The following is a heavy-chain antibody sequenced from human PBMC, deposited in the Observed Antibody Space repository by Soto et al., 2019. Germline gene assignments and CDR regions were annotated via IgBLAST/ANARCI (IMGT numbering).Heavy chain of an antibody. V-gene: IGHV1-69*13. CDR1: GGTFSSYA. CDR2: IIPIFGTA. Sequence: SVKVSCKASGGTFSSYAISWVLQAPGQGLEWMGGIIPIFGTANYAQKFQGRVTITADESTSTAYMELSSLRSEDTAVYYCARCRDGYNWRFDPWGQGTLVTVSS. CDR3: ARCRDGYNWRFDP. J-gene: IGHJ5*02. D-gene: IGHD5-12*01.